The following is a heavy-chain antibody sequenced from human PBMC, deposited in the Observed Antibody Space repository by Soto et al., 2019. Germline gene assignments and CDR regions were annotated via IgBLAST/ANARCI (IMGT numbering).Heavy chain of an antibody. CDR2: FYYSGST. D-gene: IGHD6-19*01. J-gene: IGHJ4*02. V-gene: IGHV4-39*01. CDR1: GGSISSSSYY. CDR3: ARHPTVGGTGDY. Sequence: QLQLQESGPGLVKPSETLSLTCTVSGGSISSSSYYWGWIRQPPGKGLEWIGSFYYSGSTYYNPSLKSRVTISVDTSKHQFSLKLSSVTAADTAVYYCARHPTVGGTGDYWGQGTLVTVSS.